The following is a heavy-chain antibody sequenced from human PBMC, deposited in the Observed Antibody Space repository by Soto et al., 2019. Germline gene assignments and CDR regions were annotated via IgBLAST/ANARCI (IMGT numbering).Heavy chain of an antibody. D-gene: IGHD2-8*02. CDR2: IHYSGST. CDR1: GGSICSYY. J-gene: IGHJ4*02. Sequence: SETPSLTCTVSGGSICSYYWSWIRQPPGKGLEYIGYIHYSGSTNYKPSLRSRVTISVDTSKNQFSLKLSSVTAADTAVYYCARHWTGLDYWGQGTLVTVSS. V-gene: IGHV4-59*08. CDR3: ARHWTGLDY.